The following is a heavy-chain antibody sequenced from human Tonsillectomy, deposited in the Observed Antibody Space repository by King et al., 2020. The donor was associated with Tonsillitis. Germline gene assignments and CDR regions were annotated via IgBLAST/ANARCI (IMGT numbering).Heavy chain of an antibody. J-gene: IGHJ3*02. CDR3: ARQFRQQLIWDAFQI. D-gene: IGHD6-13*01. Sequence: VQLVESGAEVKKPGESLKISCKGSGYSFTNYWIGWVRQMPGQGLAWMGSIYLGDSDTTYSPSFQGQITISADKSISTAYLQWSSLKASDTAMYYCARQFRQQLIWDAFQIWGQGTMVTVSS. CDR2: IYLGDSDT. V-gene: IGHV5-51*01. CDR1: GYSFTNYW.